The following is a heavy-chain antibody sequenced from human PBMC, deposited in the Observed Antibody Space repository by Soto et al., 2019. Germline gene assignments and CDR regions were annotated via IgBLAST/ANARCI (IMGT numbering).Heavy chain of an antibody. J-gene: IGHJ6*02. V-gene: IGHV3-30*18. CDR2: ISYDGRNK. Sequence: QVQVVESGGGVVQPGRSLRLSCAASGFTFISYGMHWVRQAPGKGLEWVAVISYDGRNKYYADSVKGRFTISRDNSENTLYLQMNSPRAEDTAVYYCAKDLYPIFGVVSVYYYYGLDVWGQGTTVTVSS. CDR3: AKDLYPIFGVVSVYYYYGLDV. CDR1: GFTFISYG. D-gene: IGHD3-3*01.